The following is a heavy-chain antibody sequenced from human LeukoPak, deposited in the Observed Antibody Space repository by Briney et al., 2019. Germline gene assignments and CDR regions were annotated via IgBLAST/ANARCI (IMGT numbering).Heavy chain of an antibody. V-gene: IGHV3-53*01. D-gene: IGHD3-22*01. CDR1: GFTVSGTY. CDR2: IYRGGTT. CDR3: TRQDSRGYYYDSRGFGY. J-gene: IGHJ4*02. Sequence: GGSLRLSCAASGFTVSGTYMTWVRQAPGKGLEWVSVIYRGGTTYYADSVKGRFTISRDNSKNTLNLQMNSLRVDDTAVYYCTRQDSRGYYYDSRGFGYWGQGTLVTVSS.